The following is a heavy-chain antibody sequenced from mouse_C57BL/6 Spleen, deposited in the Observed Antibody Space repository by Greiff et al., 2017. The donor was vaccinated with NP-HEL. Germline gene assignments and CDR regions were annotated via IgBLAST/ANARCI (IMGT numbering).Heavy chain of an antibody. CDR2: IYPGDGDT. CDR3: ASLITTVVADY. CDR1: GYAFSSSW. V-gene: IGHV1-82*01. Sequence: QVQLKESGPELVKPGASVKISCKASGYAFSSSWMNWVKQRPGKGLEWIGRIYPGDGDTNYNGKFKGKATLTADKSSSTAYMQLSSLTSEDSAVYFCASLITTVVADYWGQGTTLTVSS. J-gene: IGHJ2*01. D-gene: IGHD1-1*01.